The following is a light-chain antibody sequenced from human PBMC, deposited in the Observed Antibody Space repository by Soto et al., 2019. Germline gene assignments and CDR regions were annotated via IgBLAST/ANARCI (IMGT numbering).Light chain of an antibody. Sequence: EIVLTQSPDTLSSSPGQRATLSCRASQSVRSDYFAWYQQKPGQAPRVIIFGVSTRATGVPDRFSGTRSGTDFTLTISSLQPEDFATYYCQQANSYPWTFGQGTKVDIK. V-gene: IGKV3-20*01. CDR2: GVS. J-gene: IGKJ1*01. CDR1: QSVRSDY. CDR3: QQANSYPWT.